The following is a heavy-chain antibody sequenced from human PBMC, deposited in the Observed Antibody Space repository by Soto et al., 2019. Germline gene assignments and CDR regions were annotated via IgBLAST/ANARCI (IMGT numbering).Heavy chain of an antibody. Sequence: SVNVSCKASGGTFSSYAISWVRQAPGQGLEWMGGIIPIFGTANYAQKFQGRVTITADESTSTAYMELSSLRSEDTAVYYCASPDCSSTSCPFDYWGQGTLVTVSS. J-gene: IGHJ4*02. V-gene: IGHV1-69*13. CDR3: ASPDCSSTSCPFDY. CDR2: IIPIFGTA. CDR1: GGTFSSYA. D-gene: IGHD2-2*01.